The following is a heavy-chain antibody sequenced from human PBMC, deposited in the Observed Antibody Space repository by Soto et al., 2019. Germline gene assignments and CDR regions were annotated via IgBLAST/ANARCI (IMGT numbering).Heavy chain of an antibody. CDR2: IYPGDSDT. J-gene: IGHJ3*02. Sequence: GESLKISCKGSGYSFTSYWIGWVRQMPGKGLEWMGIIYPGDSDTRYSPSFQGQVTISADKSISTAYLQWSSLKASDTAMYYCARHPPWDGSGWKDDAFDIWGQGTMVTVSS. V-gene: IGHV5-51*01. CDR3: ARHPPWDGSGWKDDAFDI. D-gene: IGHD6-19*01. CDR1: GYSFTSYW.